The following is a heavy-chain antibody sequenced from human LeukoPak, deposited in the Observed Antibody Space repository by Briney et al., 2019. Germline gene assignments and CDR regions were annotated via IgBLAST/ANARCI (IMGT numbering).Heavy chain of an antibody. V-gene: IGHV1-18*01. Sequence: ASVKVSCKASGYSFTSNGISWVRQAPGQGLEWMGWISGYNGNTNYVRKFQGRVTMTTDTSTSTAYMELRGLRSDDTAVYYCARGGFTTQAGLDPWGQGTLVTVSS. J-gene: IGHJ5*02. CDR3: ARGGFTTQAGLDP. CDR1: GYSFTSNG. CDR2: ISGYNGNT. D-gene: IGHD3-3*01.